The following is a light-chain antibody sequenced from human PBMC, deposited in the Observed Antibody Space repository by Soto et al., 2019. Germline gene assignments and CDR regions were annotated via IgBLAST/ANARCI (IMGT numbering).Light chain of an antibody. CDR1: QNVLSN. V-gene: IGKV3D-15*01. CDR3: QQYNNWPIT. CDR2: GAS. J-gene: IGKJ5*01. Sequence: EIVLTQSPATLSLSPGERATLSCRASQNVLSNLAWYQQKPGQAPRLLIYGASTRATDIPARFSGSGSGTEFTLTINSLQSEDFAVYYCQQYNNWPITFGQGTRLEIK.